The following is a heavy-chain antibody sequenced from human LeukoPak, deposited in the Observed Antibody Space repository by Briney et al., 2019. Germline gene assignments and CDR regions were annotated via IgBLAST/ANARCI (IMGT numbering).Heavy chain of an antibody. V-gene: IGHV2-70*11. CDR2: IDWDDDK. Sequence: SGPALVKPTQTLTLTCTFSGFSLRNSGMYVSWIRQPPGKALEWLARIDWDDDKHYSTSLKTRLNISKDTSKNQVVLTMTNMDPVDTATYFCARSYYHYGMDVWGQGTTVTVSS. J-gene: IGHJ6*02. CDR1: GFSLRNSGMY. CDR3: ARSYYHYGMDV.